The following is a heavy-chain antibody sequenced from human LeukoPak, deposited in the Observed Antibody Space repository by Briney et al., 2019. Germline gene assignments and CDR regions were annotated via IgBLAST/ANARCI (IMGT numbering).Heavy chain of an antibody. CDR2: INPNSGGT. Sequence: GASVKVSCKASGYIFTGYYMHWVRQPPAKGLEWMGWINPNSGGTNYARKIQGRVTMTRDTSISAAYMELSSLRSDDTAVYYCARGATSYCSGGSCYLLFDYWGQGTLVTVSS. V-gene: IGHV1-2*02. J-gene: IGHJ4*02. D-gene: IGHD2-15*01. CDR3: ARGATSYCSGGSCYLLFDY. CDR1: GYIFTGYY.